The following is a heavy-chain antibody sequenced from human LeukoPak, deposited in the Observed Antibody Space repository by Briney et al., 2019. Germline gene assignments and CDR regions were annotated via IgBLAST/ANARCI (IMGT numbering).Heavy chain of an antibody. D-gene: IGHD3-22*01. Sequence: ASVKVSCKASGYTFTAYGIIWVRQAPGQGLEWMGWISGYNGDTKYAQRFEGRVTMTTDTSTTTAFMDLRSLRSDDTAVYFCATSTGGYSDLYFHYWGQGTLVSVSS. V-gene: IGHV1-18*01. CDR1: GYTFTAYG. CDR2: ISGYNGDT. CDR3: ATSTGGYSDLYFHY. J-gene: IGHJ4*02.